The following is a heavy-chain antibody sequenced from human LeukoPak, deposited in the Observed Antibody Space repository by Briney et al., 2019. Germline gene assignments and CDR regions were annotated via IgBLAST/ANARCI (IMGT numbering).Heavy chain of an antibody. CDR2: ISYDGSNK. V-gene: IGHV3-30*18. CDR3: AKDYSKYCSSTSCYSPFYFDY. D-gene: IGHD2-2*02. Sequence: PGGSLRLSCAASGFTFSSYGIHWVRQAPGKGLEWVAVISYDGSNKYYADSVKGRFTISRDNSKNTLYLQMNSLRAEDTAVYYCAKDYSKYCSSTSCYSPFYFDYWGQGTLVTVSS. J-gene: IGHJ4*02. CDR1: GFTFSSYG.